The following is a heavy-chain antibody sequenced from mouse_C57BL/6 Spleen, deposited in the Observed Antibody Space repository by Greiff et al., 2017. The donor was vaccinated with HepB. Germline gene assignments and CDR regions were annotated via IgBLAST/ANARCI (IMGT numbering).Heavy chain of an antibody. CDR2: ISYDGSN. V-gene: IGHV3-6*01. CDR1: GYSITSGYY. Sequence: EVHLVESGPGLVKPSQSLSLTCSVTGYSITSGYYWNWIRQFPGNKLEWMGYISYDGSNNYNPSLKNRISITRDTSKNQFFLKLNSVTTEDTATYYCARKRDYFDYWGQGTTLTVSS. CDR3: ARKRDYFDY. J-gene: IGHJ2*01.